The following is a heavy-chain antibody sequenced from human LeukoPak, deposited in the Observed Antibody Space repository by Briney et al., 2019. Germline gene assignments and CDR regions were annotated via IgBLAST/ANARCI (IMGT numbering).Heavy chain of an antibody. Sequence: GGSLRLSCAASGFNFDEYVMSWVRHAPGKGLEWVSGINWNGGSRGYADSVKGRFTISRDNAKNSLYLQMNSLRAEDTALYYCARSRHSYDSSGFPHYWGQGTLVTVSS. D-gene: IGHD3-22*01. CDR1: GFNFDEYV. CDR3: ARSRHSYDSSGFPHY. J-gene: IGHJ4*02. CDR2: INWNGGSR. V-gene: IGHV3-20*04.